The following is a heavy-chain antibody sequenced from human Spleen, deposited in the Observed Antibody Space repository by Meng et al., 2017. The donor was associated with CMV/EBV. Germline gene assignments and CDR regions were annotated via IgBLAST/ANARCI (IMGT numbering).Heavy chain of an antibody. J-gene: IGHJ6*02. Sequence: SETLSFTCSVSGGSISGYYWSWIRQSPGKGLQWIGYIYYTGSTNYKPSLKSRVTISADTSKNQFSLKMSSVTAADTAVYYCARGVVHYHYGMDVWGQGTTVTVSS. CDR3: ARGVVHYHYGMDV. V-gene: IGHV4-59*12. CDR1: GGSISGYY. CDR2: IYYTGST.